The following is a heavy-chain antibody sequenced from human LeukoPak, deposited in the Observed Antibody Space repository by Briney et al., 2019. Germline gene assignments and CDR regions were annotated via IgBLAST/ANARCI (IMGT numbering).Heavy chain of an antibody. Sequence: ASETLSLTCTVSGGSFSGNYWIWIRQPPGKGLEWIGYIHYSGSTNYNPSLKSRVTISIDTSKNQFSLNLSSVTAADTAVYYCARQGSGNYLSPVNYWGQGTLVTVSS. J-gene: IGHJ4*02. CDR2: IHYSGST. CDR1: GGSFSGNY. CDR3: ARQGSGNYLSPVNY. D-gene: IGHD1-26*01. V-gene: IGHV4-59*08.